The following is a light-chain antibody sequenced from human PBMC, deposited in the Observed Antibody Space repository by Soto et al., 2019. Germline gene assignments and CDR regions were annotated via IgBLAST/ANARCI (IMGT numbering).Light chain of an antibody. CDR2: TAS. CDR3: QQSSNWPPHT. V-gene: IGKV3-15*01. Sequence: EIVMKQSPDTLSVSPGERATLSCRASQSIGTNLAWYQQKPGQAPRLLIYTASTRATGIPARFIGSGSGTEFTLTISSLQSEDFAVYYCQQSSNWPPHTFGQGTKLEIK. J-gene: IGKJ2*01. CDR1: QSIGTN.